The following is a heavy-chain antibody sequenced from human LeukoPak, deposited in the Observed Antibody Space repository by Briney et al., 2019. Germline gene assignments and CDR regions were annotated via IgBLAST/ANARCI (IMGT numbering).Heavy chain of an antibody. V-gene: IGHV3-53*01. CDR3: ARDGGSGWSSAFFDH. J-gene: IGHJ4*02. CDR1: GFTVSSNY. D-gene: IGHD6-19*01. Sequence: GGSLRLSCAASGFTVSSNYMSWVRQAPGKGLEWVSVIYSGGSTDYADSVKGRFTISRDISKNTLYLQMSSLRAEDTAVYYCARDGGSGWSSAFFDHWGQGTLVTVSS. CDR2: IYSGGST.